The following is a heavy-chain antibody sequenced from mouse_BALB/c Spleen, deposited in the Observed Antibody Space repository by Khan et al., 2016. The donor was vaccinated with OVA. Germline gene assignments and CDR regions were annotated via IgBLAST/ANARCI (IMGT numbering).Heavy chain of an antibody. CDR3: AREASSWDFSFPY. Sequence: VQLKQSGPELVEPGASVKMSCKASGYTFTNYVMHWVKQKPGQGLEWIGYINPYNAGTRYNEKFKGKATLTSDISSTTAYMELSMLTSEDSAVYYCAREASSWDFSFPYWGQGTLVTVSA. D-gene: IGHD4-1*01. CDR2: INPYNAGT. J-gene: IGHJ3*01. V-gene: IGHV1S136*01. CDR1: GYTFTNYV.